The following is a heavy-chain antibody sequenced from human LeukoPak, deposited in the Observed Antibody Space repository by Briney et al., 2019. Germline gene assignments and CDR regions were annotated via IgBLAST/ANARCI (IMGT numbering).Heavy chain of an antibody. D-gene: IGHD6-13*01. CDR2: TNPNSGGT. Sequence: EASVTVSCKASGYTFTGYYMHWVRQAPGQGLEWMGWTNPNSGGTNYAQKFQGRVTMTRDTSISTAYMELSRLRSDDTAVYYCARCPASRYWYFDLWGRGTLVTVSS. CDR3: ARCPASRYWYFDL. V-gene: IGHV1-2*02. CDR1: GYTFTGYY. J-gene: IGHJ2*01.